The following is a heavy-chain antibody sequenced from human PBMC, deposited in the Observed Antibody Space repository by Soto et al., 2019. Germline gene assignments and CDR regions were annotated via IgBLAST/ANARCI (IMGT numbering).Heavy chain of an antibody. CDR1: GYRFTSFY. CDR2: INPSGGST. CDR3: ARENWFDP. J-gene: IGHJ5*02. Sequence: VASVKVSCKASGYRFTSFYIHWVRQAPGQGLEWMGVINPSGGSTTYAQKFQDRVTMTRDTSTSTVYMELSSLRSEDTAVYYCARENWFDPWGQGTLVTVSS. V-gene: IGHV1-46*01.